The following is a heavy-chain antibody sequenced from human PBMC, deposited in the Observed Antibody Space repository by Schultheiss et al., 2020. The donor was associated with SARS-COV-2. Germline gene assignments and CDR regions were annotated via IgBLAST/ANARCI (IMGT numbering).Heavy chain of an antibody. CDR1: GGSFSGYY. J-gene: IGHJ6*02. D-gene: IGHD2-8*01. CDR2: IYTSGST. Sequence: SETLSLTCAVYGGSFSGYYWSWIRQPPGKGLEWIGRIYTSGSTNYNPSLKSRVTISVVTSKNQFSMKLSSVTAADTAVYYCARGGRRYCTNCVCLNVYYYYSMDVWGQGTTVTVSS. V-gene: IGHV4-34*01. CDR3: ARGGRRYCTNCVCLNVYYYYSMDV.